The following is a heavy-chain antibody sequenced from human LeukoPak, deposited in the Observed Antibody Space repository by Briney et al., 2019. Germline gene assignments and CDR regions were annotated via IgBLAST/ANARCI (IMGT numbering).Heavy chain of an antibody. J-gene: IGHJ6*02. Sequence: GASVTVSCKASGYTFTGYYMHWVRQAPGQGLEGMGWINPNSGGTNYAQKFQGRVTMTRDTSISTAYMELSRLRSDDTAVYYCARDWVSGWYYYYYGMDVWGQGTTVTVSS. CDR3: ARDWVSGWYYYYYGMDV. D-gene: IGHD6-19*01. V-gene: IGHV1-2*02. CDR1: GYTFTGYY. CDR2: INPNSGGT.